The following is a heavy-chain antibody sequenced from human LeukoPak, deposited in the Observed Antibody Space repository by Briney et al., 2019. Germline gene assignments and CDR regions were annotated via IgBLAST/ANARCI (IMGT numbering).Heavy chain of an antibody. Sequence: GGSLRLSCGASGFTFSSYAMSWVRQAPGKGLEWVSAISGSGGSTYYADSVKGRFTISRDNSKNTLYLQMNSLRAEDTAVYYCAKWLGGWFLSSMYYFDYWGQGTLVTVSS. V-gene: IGHV3-23*01. D-gene: IGHD3-10*01. J-gene: IGHJ4*02. CDR3: AKWLGGWFLSSMYYFDY. CDR1: GFTFSSYA. CDR2: ISGSGGST.